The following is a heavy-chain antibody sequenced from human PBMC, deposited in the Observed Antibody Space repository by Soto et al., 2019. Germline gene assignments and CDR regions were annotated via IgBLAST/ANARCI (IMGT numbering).Heavy chain of an antibody. J-gene: IGHJ6*02. CDR1: GFTFSSYG. V-gene: IGHV3-33*01. D-gene: IGHD3-22*01. CDR3: ARGPHYYDSRGRGGMDV. Sequence: HPXGSLLLSCAASGFTFSSYGMHWVRQAPGKGLEWVAVIWYDGGNKYYADSVKGRFTISRDNSKNTLYLQMKSLRAEDTAVYYCARGPHYYDSRGRGGMDVWGQGTKVTVYS. CDR2: IWYDGGNK.